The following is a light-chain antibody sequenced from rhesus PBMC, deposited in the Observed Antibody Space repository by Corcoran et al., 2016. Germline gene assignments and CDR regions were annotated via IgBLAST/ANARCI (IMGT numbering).Light chain of an antibody. CDR1: ENVNNY. CDR2: KAY. V-gene: IGKV1-74*01. Sequence: DIQMTQSPSSLSASVGDRVTITCRASENVNNYLNWYQQKTGKAPKLLIYKAYTLQSGVPSRFSGSGSGTDYTFTISSLQSEDVATYYCQHNYGTPYSFGQGTKVEIK. CDR3: QHNYGTPYS. J-gene: IGKJ2*01.